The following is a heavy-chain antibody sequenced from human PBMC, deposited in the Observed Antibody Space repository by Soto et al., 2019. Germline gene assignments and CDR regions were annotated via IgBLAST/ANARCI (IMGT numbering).Heavy chain of an antibody. CDR2: ISYDGSNK. D-gene: IGHD3-10*01. Sequence: GGSLRLSCAASGFTFGSYAIHWVRQAPGKGLEWVAVISYDGSNKYYADSVKGRFTISRDNSKNTLYLQMNSLRAEDTAVYYCARDVSVVRGIRDAFDIWGQGTMVTVSS. V-gene: IGHV3-30-3*01. J-gene: IGHJ3*02. CDR1: GFTFGSYA. CDR3: ARDVSVVRGIRDAFDI.